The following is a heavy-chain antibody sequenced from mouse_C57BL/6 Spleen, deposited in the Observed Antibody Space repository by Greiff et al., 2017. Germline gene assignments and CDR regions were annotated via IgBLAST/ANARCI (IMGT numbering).Heavy chain of an antibody. Sequence: EVQGVESGGGLVQPGGSLKLSCAASGFTFSDYGMAWVRQAPRKGPEWVAFISNLAYSIYYADTVTGRFTISRENAKNTLYLEMSSLRSEDTAMYYCARQDGSSFYAMDYWGQGTSVTVSS. V-gene: IGHV5-15*01. CDR1: GFTFSDYG. J-gene: IGHJ4*01. CDR3: ARQDGSSFYAMDY. D-gene: IGHD1-1*01. CDR2: ISNLAYSI.